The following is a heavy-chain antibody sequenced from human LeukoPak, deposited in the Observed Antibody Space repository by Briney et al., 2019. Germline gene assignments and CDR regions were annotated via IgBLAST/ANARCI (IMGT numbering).Heavy chain of an antibody. J-gene: IGHJ4*02. CDR1: GYTFTSYY. Sequence: ASVKVSCKASGYTFTSYYMHWVRQAPGQGREWMGIINPSGGSTSYAQKFQGRVTMTRDTSTSTVYMELSSLRSEDTAVYYCARPKGLYQLLAPFDYWGQGTLVTVSS. CDR2: INPSGGST. V-gene: IGHV1-46*03. D-gene: IGHD2-2*01. CDR3: ARPKGLYQLLAPFDY.